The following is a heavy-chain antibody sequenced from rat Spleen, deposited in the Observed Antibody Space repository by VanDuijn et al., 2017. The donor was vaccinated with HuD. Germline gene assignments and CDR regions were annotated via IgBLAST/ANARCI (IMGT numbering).Heavy chain of an antibody. CDR1: GFSLTTFN. CDR3: ARADIAAISTDGI. Sequence: QVQLKETGPDLVQLTQTLSITCTVSGFSLTTFNIHWVRQPPGKGLEWITAISSDGTTYYNSPLKSRLSISRDTSKSQVFLKMNSLQSEDTAIYYCARADIAAISTDGIWGQGVMVTVSS. D-gene: IGHD1-2*01. CDR2: ISSDGTT. J-gene: IGHJ2*01. V-gene: IGHV2-6*01.